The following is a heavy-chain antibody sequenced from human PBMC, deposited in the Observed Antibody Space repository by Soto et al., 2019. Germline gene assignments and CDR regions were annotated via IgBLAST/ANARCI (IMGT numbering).Heavy chain of an antibody. CDR1: GYTFTSYA. Sequence: ASVKVSCKASGYTFTSYAMHWVRQAPGQRLEWMGWINAGNGNTKYSQKFQGRVTITRDTSASTAYMELSSLRSEDTAVYYCARDTLYDSSGYYYVGYNWYDPWGQGTLVTVSS. CDR2: INAGNGNT. J-gene: IGHJ5*02. CDR3: ARDTLYDSSGYYYVGYNWYDP. V-gene: IGHV1-3*01. D-gene: IGHD3-22*01.